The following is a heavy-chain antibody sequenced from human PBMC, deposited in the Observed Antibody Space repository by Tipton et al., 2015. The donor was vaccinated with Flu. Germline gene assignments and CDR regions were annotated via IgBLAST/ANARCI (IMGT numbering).Heavy chain of an antibody. D-gene: IGHD3-22*01. J-gene: IGHJ3*02. Sequence: TLSLTCAVYGGSISSYYWSWIRQPAGKGLEWIGRIYTSGSTNYNPSLNRRVTMSVDTSKNQFSLKLSSVTAADTAVYYCARDSIGYYYGAFDIWGQGTMVTVSS. CDR3: ARDSIGYYYGAFDI. V-gene: IGHV4-4*07. CDR2: IYTSGST. CDR1: GGSISSYY.